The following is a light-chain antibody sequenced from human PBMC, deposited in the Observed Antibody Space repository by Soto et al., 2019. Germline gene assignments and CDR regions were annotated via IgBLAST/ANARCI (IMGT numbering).Light chain of an antibody. CDR2: ATS. Sequence: DIQLTQSPSSLSASLGDRVTITCRASQGIGNYLAWYQQKPGKVPKLLIFATSTLHSEVPSRFSASGSGTDFTLTISSLQPEDVATYYCQKHNIAPWTFGQGTKVDIK. CDR3: QKHNIAPWT. V-gene: IGKV1-27*01. CDR1: QGIGNY. J-gene: IGKJ1*01.